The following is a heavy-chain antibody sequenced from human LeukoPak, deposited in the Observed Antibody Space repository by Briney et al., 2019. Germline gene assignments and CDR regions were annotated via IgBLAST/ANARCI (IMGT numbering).Heavy chain of an antibody. D-gene: IGHD3-10*01. CDR1: GYSISSGYY. CDR3: ARVWFGELLRWFDP. V-gene: IGHV4-38-2*02. J-gene: IGHJ5*02. CDR2: IYHSGST. Sequence: MPSETLSLTCTVSGYSISSGYYWGWIRQPPGKGLEWIGSIYHSGSTYYNPSLKSRVTISVDTSKNQFSLKLSSVTAADTAVYYCARVWFGELLRWFDPWGQGTLVTVSS.